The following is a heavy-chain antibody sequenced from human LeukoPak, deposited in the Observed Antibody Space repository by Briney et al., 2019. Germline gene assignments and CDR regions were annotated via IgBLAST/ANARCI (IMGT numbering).Heavy chain of an antibody. CDR2: IYYSGST. V-gene: IGHV4-59*01. Sequence: PSETLSLTCTVSGGSISSYYWSWIRQPPGKGLEWIGYIYYSGSTNYNPSLKSRVTISVDTSKNQFSLRLSSVTAADTAVYYCASSSGYSSSWYHYYWGQGTLVTVSS. CDR1: GGSISSYY. J-gene: IGHJ4*02. D-gene: IGHD6-13*01. CDR3: ASSSGYSSSWYHYY.